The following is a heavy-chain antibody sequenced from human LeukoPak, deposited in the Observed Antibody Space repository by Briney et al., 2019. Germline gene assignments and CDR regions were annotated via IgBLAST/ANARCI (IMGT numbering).Heavy chain of an antibody. V-gene: IGHV3-23*01. CDR1: GLTFSSYA. D-gene: IGHD6-6*01. J-gene: IGHJ4*02. CDR2: ISGSGGNT. Sequence: PGGSLRLSCAASGLTFSSYAMNWVRQAPGKGLEWVSAISGSGGNTHYADSVKGRFTISRDNSKNTLYLQMNSLRAEDTAVYYCAKAPRYSSSSSYYFDHWGQGTLVIVSS. CDR3: AKAPRYSSSSSYYFDH.